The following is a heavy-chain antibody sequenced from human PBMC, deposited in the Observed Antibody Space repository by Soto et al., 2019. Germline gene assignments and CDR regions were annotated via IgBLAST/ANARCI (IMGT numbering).Heavy chain of an antibody. J-gene: IGHJ3*02. V-gene: IGHV4-59*01. CDR2: IYYSGST. CDR1: GGSISSYY. Sequence: LSLTCTVSGGSISSYYWSWIRQPPGKGLEWIGYIYYSGSTNYNPSLKSRVTISVDTSKNQFSLKLSSVTAADTAVYYCARGYSTFDIWGQGTMVTVSS. CDR3: ARGYSTFDI. D-gene: IGHD1-26*01.